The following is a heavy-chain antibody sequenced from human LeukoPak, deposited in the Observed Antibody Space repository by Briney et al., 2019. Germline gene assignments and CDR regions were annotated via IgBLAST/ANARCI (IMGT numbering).Heavy chain of an antibody. J-gene: IGHJ4*02. CDR3: ARDCQYCSNTNCRCC. CDR1: GFTFDRHT. D-gene: IGHD2-2*01. V-gene: IGHV3-43*01. CDR2: IGWDGTNI. Sequence: PGGSLRLSCAASGFTFDRHTMHWVRQPPGKGPEWVSLIGWDGTNIDYADSVKGRFTISRDNAKNSLYLQMNSLRAEDTAVYYCARDCQYCSNTNCRCCWGQGTLVTVSS.